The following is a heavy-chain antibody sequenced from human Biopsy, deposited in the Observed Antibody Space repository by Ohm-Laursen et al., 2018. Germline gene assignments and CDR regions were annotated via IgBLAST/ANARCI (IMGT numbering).Heavy chain of an antibody. V-gene: IGHV4-61*01. D-gene: IGHD3-16*01. CDR2: NSYSGSNGYSGSD. CDR3: ACFVVGGGGVGA. J-gene: IGHJ5*02. CDR1: GDSVSSGSHH. Sequence: GTLSLTCRVSGDSVSSGSHHWSWIRPSPGHGLEWIGDNSYSGSNGYSGSDNDNLSLKSRITISADTSRNEFSLRLASVTAADTAVYYCACFVVGGGGVGAWGQGTLVTVSS.